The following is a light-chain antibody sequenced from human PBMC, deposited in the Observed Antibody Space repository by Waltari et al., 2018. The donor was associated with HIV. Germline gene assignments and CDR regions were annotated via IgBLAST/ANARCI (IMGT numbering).Light chain of an antibody. V-gene: IGLV2-14*01. Sequence: QSALTQPASVSGSPGQSITISCTGANTDIGLYNLVSCYRKHPDKAPQLVIYGVNTRPSGVSDRFSGSKSGNTASLTISSLQAEDEADYYCSSYTNSDILLFGGGTKLTVL. CDR3: SSYTNSDILL. CDR1: NTDIGLYNL. J-gene: IGLJ2*01. CDR2: GVN.